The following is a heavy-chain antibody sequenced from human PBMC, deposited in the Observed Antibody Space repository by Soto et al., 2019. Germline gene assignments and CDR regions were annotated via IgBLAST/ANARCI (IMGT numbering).Heavy chain of an antibody. CDR2: IIPLFGTA. Sequence: SVKVSCKTSGGTFSTYAIYWVRQAPGQGLEWMGAIIPLFGTADYAQKFQGRVTITADESTSTASMELSSLRSEDTAVYYCARPKGSYSSGYYLLDYWGQGTLVTVSS. CDR1: GGTFSTYA. J-gene: IGHJ4*02. V-gene: IGHV1-69*13. D-gene: IGHD6-19*01. CDR3: ARPKGSYSSGYYLLDY.